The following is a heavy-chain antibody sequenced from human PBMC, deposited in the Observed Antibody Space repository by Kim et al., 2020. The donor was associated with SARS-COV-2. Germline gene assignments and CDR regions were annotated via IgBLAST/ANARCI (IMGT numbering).Heavy chain of an antibody. D-gene: IGHD1-1*01. CDR3: ARGFKTTGTTGVWFDP. CDR2: INHSGST. CDR1: GGSFSGYY. Sequence: SETLSLTCAVYGGSFSGYYWSWIRQPPGKGLEWIGEINHSGSTNYNPSLKSRVTISVDTSKNQFSLKLSSVTAADTAVYYCARGFKTTGTTGVWFDPWGQGTLVTVSS. J-gene: IGHJ5*02. V-gene: IGHV4-34*01.